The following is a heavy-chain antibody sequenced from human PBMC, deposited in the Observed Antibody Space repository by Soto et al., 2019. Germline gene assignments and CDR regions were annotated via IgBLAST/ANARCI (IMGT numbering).Heavy chain of an antibody. D-gene: IGHD3-10*01. Sequence: QVQLVESGGGVVQPGRSLRLSCAASGFTFSSYGMHWVRQAPGKGLEWVAVIWYDGSNKYYADSVKGRFTISRDNSKNTLYLQMNSLRAEDTAVYYCARERGPPDYYYYGMDVWGQGTTVTVSS. CDR3: ARERGPPDYYYYGMDV. J-gene: IGHJ6*02. CDR2: IWYDGSNK. V-gene: IGHV3-33*01. CDR1: GFTFSSYG.